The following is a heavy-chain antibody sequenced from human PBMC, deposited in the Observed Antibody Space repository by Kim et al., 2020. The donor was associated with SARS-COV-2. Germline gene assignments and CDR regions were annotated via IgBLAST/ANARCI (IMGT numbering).Heavy chain of an antibody. V-gene: IGHV4-34*01. J-gene: IGHJ4*02. Sequence: SETLSLTCAVYGGSFSGYYWSWIRQPPGKGLEWIGEINHSGSTNYNPSLKSRVTISVDTSKNQFSLKLSSVTAADTAVYYCATYTQGAAVRYWGQGTLVTVSS. CDR2: INHSGST. D-gene: IGHD3-10*01. CDR3: ATYTQGAAVRY. CDR1: GGSFSGYY.